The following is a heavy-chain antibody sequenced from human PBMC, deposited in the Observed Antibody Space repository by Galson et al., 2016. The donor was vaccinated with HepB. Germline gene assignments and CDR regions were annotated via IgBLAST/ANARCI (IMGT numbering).Heavy chain of an antibody. D-gene: IGHD3-3*01. V-gene: IGHV3-23*01. CDR1: GFSFSTAG. J-gene: IGHJ4*02. Sequence: SLRLSCAASGFSFSTAGMSWVRQTPGRGLEWLSGITGRGDTTHYADSVRGRFTISRDNSKNTLYLYMNNLRIGDTAVYCCGKHGGFDYWGQGALVTVSS. CDR3: GKHGGFDY. CDR2: ITGRGDTT.